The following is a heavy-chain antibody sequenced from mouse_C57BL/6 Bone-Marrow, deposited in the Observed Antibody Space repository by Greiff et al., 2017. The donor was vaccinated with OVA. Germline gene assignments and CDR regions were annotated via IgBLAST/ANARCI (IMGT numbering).Heavy chain of an antibody. J-gene: IGHJ4*01. V-gene: IGHV2-2*01. CDR3: AGNYGSSLYYYAMDY. CDR1: GFSLTSYG. CDR2: IWSGGST. D-gene: IGHD1-1*01. Sequence: VKLQESGPGLVQPSQSLSITCTVSGFSLTSYGVHWVRQSPGKGLEWLGVIWSGGSTDYNAAFISRLSISKDNSKSQVFFKMNSLQADDTAIYYCAGNYGSSLYYYAMDYGGQGTSVTVSS.